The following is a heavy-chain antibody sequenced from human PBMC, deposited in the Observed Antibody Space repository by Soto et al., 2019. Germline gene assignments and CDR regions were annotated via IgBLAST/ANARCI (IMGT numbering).Heavy chain of an antibody. CDR3: ARGVVPAATFDY. V-gene: IGHV4-30-4*01. Sequence: QVQLQESGPGLVKPSQTLSLTCPVSGGSISRGNYWSWIRQPPGKGLEWIGYIYYSGTTYYNPSLKSRITISMDTSENQFSLKLSSVTAADTAVYYCARGVVPAATFDYWGQGALVTVSS. CDR1: GGSISRGNY. CDR2: IYYSGTT. D-gene: IGHD2-2*01. J-gene: IGHJ4*02.